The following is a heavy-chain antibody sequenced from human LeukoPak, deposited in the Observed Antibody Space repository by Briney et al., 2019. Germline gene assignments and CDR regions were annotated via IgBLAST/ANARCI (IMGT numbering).Heavy chain of an antibody. D-gene: IGHD3-22*01. Sequence: PSETLSLTCTVSGGSISSYYWSWIRQPPGKGLEWIGYIYYSGSTNYNPSIKSRVTISVDTSKNQFSLKLSSVTAADTAVYYCARGSGYYYDSAHFDYWGQGTLVTVSS. CDR3: ARGSGYYYDSAHFDY. CDR1: GGSISSYY. CDR2: IYYSGST. J-gene: IGHJ4*02. V-gene: IGHV4-59*01.